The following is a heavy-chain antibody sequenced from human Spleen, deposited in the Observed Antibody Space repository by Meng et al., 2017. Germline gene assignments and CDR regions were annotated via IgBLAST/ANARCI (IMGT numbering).Heavy chain of an antibody. Sequence: VKLGETGGGLIQPGGSLRLSCSASGFTVRSNYMSWVRQAPGKGLEWVSVIYSDNSTDYADSAKGRFTISRDNSKNTLYLQMNSLRAEDTALYYCASDLVTWGQGTLVTVSS. V-gene: IGHV3-53*02. J-gene: IGHJ5*02. CDR1: GFTVRSNY. CDR3: ASDLVT. D-gene: IGHD2-2*01. CDR2: IYSDNST.